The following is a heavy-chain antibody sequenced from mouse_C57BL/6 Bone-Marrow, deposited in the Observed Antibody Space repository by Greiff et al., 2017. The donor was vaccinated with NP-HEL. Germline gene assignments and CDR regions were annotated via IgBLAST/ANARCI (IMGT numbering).Heavy chain of an antibody. D-gene: IGHD2-2*01. CDR2: IHPNSGST. CDR3: ASIYYGYDDAMDY. CDR1: GYTFTSYW. Sequence: QVQLQQPGAELVKPGASVKLSCKASGYTFTSYWMHWVKQRPGQGLEWIGMIHPNSGSTNYNEKFKSKATLTVAKSSSTAYMQLSSLTSEDSAVYYCASIYYGYDDAMDYWGQGTSVTVSS. J-gene: IGHJ4*01. V-gene: IGHV1-64*01.